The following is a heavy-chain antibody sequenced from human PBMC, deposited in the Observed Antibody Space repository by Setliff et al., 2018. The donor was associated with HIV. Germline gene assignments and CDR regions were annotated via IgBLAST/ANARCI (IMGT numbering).Heavy chain of an antibody. D-gene: IGHD5-12*01. CDR2: IYNSGST. CDR3: ARALGGGYGHAFDV. CDR1: GGSISTHH. Sequence: PSETLSLTCTVSGGSISTHHWNWIRQPPGKGLEWIGNIYNSGSTKYNPSLKSRVTLSVDTSKNQFSLKLSSVTAADTAVYYCARALGGGYGHAFDVWGQGTMVTVSS. J-gene: IGHJ3*01. V-gene: IGHV4-59*11.